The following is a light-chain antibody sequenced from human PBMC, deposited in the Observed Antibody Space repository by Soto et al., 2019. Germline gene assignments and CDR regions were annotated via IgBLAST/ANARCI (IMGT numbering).Light chain of an antibody. Sequence: DIVMTQSPDSLAVSLGERATINCKSSQSVLYSSNNKNYLAWYQQKPGQPPKLLIYWASTRESGVPDRFRASGSGTDFTLTINSLQAEDVAVYYCQQYYSTPLTFGGGTKVEIK. CDR2: WAS. V-gene: IGKV4-1*01. CDR3: QQYYSTPLT. CDR1: QSVLYSSNNKNY. J-gene: IGKJ4*01.